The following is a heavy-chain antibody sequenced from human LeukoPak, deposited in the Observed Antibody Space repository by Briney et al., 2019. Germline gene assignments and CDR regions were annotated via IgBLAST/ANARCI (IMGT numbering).Heavy chain of an antibody. D-gene: IGHD3-16*02. CDR2: INHSGST. J-gene: IGHJ4*02. CDR3: ARDDYDYVWGSYRSGPFDY. Sequence: PSETLSLTCAVYGGPFSGYYWSWIRQPPGKGLEWIGEINHSGSTNYNPSLKSRVTISVDASKNQFSLKLSSVTAADTAVYYCARDDYDYVWGSYRSGPFDYWGQGTLVTVSS. CDR1: GGPFSGYY. V-gene: IGHV4-34*01.